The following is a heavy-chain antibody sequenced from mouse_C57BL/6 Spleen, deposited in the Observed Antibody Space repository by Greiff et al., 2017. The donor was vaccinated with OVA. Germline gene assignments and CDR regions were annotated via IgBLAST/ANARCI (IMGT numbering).Heavy chain of an antibody. CDR1: GFTFSDYG. J-gene: IGHJ4*01. V-gene: IGHV5-17*01. CDR2: ISSGSSTI. CDR3: AREAPYYYAMDY. Sequence: DVMLVESGGGLVKPGGSLKLSCAASGFTFSDYGMHWVRQAPEKGLEWVAYISSGSSTIYYADTVKGRFTISRDNAKNTLFLQMTSLRSEDTAMYYCAREAPYYYAMDYWGQGTSVTVSS.